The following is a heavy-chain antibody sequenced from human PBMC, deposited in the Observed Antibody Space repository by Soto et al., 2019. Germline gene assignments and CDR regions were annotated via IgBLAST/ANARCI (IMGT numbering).Heavy chain of an antibody. Sequence: QVQLVESGGGVVQPGRSLRLSCAASGFTFSSYGMHWVRQAPGKGLEWVAVIWYDGSNKYYADSVKGRFTISRDNSKNTLYLQMNSLRAEDTAVYYCARDPIVVVPAAADSHYYGMDVWGQGTTVTVSS. V-gene: IGHV3-33*01. CDR1: GFTFSSYG. J-gene: IGHJ6*02. D-gene: IGHD2-2*01. CDR2: IWYDGSNK. CDR3: ARDPIVVVPAAADSHYYGMDV.